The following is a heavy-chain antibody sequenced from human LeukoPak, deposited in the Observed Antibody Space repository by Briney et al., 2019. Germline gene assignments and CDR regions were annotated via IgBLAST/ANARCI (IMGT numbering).Heavy chain of an antibody. J-gene: IGHJ6*02. CDR2: IIPIFGTA. V-gene: IGHV1-69*13. CDR1: GGTFSSYA. Sequence: GATVKVYCKASGGTFSSYAISWVRQAPGQGLEWMGGIIPIFGTANYAQKFQGRVTITADESTSTAYMELSSLRSEDTAVYYCHNSGSYPRYYYYGMDVWGQGTTVTVSS. CDR3: HNSGSYPRYYYYGMDV. D-gene: IGHD1-26*01.